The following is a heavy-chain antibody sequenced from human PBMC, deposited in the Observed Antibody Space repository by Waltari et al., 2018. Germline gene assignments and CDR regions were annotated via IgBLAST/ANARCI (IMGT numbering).Heavy chain of an antibody. D-gene: IGHD4-17*01. Sequence: QVQLVESGGGVVQPGGSLRLACAASGFALSSSTMFWVRQAPGKGLEWVALISYSGSNKSYADSVRGRFTISRDNSKNTLYLQMISLRPEDTAVYYCANRYGDYLARDWGLGTLVTVSS. CDR2: ISYSGSNK. CDR1: GFALSSST. V-gene: IGHV3-30-3*01. CDR3: ANRYGDYLARD. J-gene: IGHJ4*02.